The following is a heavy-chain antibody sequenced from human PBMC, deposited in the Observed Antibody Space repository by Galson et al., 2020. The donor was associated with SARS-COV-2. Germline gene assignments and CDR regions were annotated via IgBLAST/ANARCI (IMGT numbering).Heavy chain of an antibody. V-gene: IGHV3-23*01. Sequence: GGSLRLSCAASGFTFTNYAMTWVRQAPGKGLEWVSAISGSGGSISYADSVRGRFTISRDNSKNTLYLQMNSLRVEDTAVYYCAKSGRSGYFPPDAFNIWGQGTMVTVSS. CDR2: ISGSGGSI. J-gene: IGHJ3*02. CDR3: AKSGRSGYFPPDAFNI. D-gene: IGHD3-22*01. CDR1: GFTFTNYA.